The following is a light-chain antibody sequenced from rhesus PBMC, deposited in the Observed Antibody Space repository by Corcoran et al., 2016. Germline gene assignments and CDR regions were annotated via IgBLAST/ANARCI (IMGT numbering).Light chain of an antibody. Sequence: DIQMTQSPSSLSASVGDTVTITCRVSQGISRWVAWDQQKPGKAPKLLIYRASRLQSGVPSRCSGIGSGTDFTLTISSLQSEDFATYYCQQYSSRPYTFGQGTKVKIK. J-gene: IGKJ2*01. CDR3: QQYSSRPYT. V-gene: IGKV1-22*01. CDR1: QGISRW. CDR2: RAS.